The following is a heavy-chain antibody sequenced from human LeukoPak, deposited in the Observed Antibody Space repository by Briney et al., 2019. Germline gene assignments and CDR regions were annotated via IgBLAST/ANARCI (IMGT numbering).Heavy chain of an antibody. CDR2: ISSSGSTI. J-gene: IGHJ4*02. CDR1: GVTFSSYE. D-gene: IGHD3-22*01. CDR3: ARDNYDSSGPYYFDY. V-gene: IGHV3-48*03. Sequence: GGSLRLSCAASGVTFSSYEMNWVRQSPGKGLEWVSYISSSGSTIYYADSVKGRFTISRDNARNSLYLQMNSLRAEDTAVYYCARDNYDSSGPYYFDYWGQGTLVTVSS.